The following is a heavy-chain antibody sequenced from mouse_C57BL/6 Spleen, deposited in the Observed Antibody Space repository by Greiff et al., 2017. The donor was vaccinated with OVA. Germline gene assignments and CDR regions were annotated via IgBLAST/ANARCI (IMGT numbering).Heavy chain of an antibody. CDR1: GFTFSDYY. CDR2: INYDGSST. CDR3: AREEDSSGPFAY. J-gene: IGHJ3*01. V-gene: IGHV5-16*01. Sequence: EVKLMESEGGLVQPGSSMKLSCTASGFTFSDYYMAWVRQVPEKGLEWVANINYDGSSTYYLDSLKSRFIISRDNAKNILYLQMSSLKSEDTATYYCAREEDSSGPFAYWGQGTLVTVSA. D-gene: IGHD3-2*02.